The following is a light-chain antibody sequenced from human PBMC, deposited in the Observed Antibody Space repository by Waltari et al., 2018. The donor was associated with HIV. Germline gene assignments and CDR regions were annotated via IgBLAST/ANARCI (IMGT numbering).Light chain of an antibody. CDR2: KAS. V-gene: IGKV1-5*03. Sequence: DIQMTQSPSTLSASVGDGGTITCRASQNISRWLAWYQQKPGKAPKLLIYKASDLEGGVPSRFTGSGSGTEFTLSISSLQPDDFATYYCQQYDSYPVTFGQGTKLDIK. CDR3: QQYDSYPVT. CDR1: QNISRW. J-gene: IGKJ2*01.